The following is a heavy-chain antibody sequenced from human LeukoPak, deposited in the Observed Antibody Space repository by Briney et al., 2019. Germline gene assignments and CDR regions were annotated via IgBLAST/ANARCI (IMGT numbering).Heavy chain of an antibody. CDR1: GYTFTSYG. D-gene: IGHD3-22*01. CDR3: ARVGAWGDYYDGSGYVDY. J-gene: IGHJ4*02. V-gene: IGHV1-18*01. CDR2: ISAYNGNT. Sequence: ASVKVSCKASGYTFTSYGISWVRQAPGQGLEWMGWISAYNGNTNYAQKLQGRVTMTTDTSTSTAYMELRSLRSDDTAVYYCARVGAWGDYYDGSGYVDYWGQGTLVTVSS.